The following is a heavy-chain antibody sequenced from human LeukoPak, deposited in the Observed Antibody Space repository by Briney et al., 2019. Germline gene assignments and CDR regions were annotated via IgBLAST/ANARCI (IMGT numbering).Heavy chain of an antibody. CDR2: IYYSGST. CDR1: GGSISSYY. D-gene: IGHD6-19*01. CDR3: AGVAVAGTDY. V-gene: IGHV4-59*01. J-gene: IGHJ4*02. Sequence: SAETLSLTCTVSGGSISSYYWSWIRQPPGKGLEWIGYIYYSGSTNYNPSLKSRVTISVDTSKNQFFLKLSSVTVADTAVYYCAGVAVAGTDYWGQGTMVTVSS.